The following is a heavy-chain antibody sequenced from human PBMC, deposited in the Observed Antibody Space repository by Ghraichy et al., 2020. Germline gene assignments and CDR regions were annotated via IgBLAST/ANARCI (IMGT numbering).Heavy chain of an antibody. D-gene: IGHD4-23*01. CDR2: ITSSSIFI. CDR1: GFTLSSYS. V-gene: IGHV3-48*02. J-gene: IGHJ6*02. Sequence: GESLNISCVGSGFTLSSYSMNWVRQAPGKGLEWVSYITSSSIFISYADSVKGRFTVSRDNAQNSLYLQMKSLRDEDTAVYYCARGSTVVRYYYYDGMDVWGQGTTVTVSS. CDR3: ARGSTVVRYYYYDGMDV.